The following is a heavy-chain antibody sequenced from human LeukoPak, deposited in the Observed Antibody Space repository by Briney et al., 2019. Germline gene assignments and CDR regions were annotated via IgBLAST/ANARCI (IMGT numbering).Heavy chain of an antibody. CDR3: ARVGIVVAPAALAY. Sequence: SETLSLTCALYGGSFSVYYWSWIPQPPGKGLEWIGEINHSGSTNYNPSLKSRVTISVDTSKNQFSLKLSSVTAADTAVYYCARVGIVVAPAALAYWGQGTLVTVSS. V-gene: IGHV4-34*01. J-gene: IGHJ4*02. D-gene: IGHD2-2*01. CDR1: GGSFSVYY. CDR2: INHSGST.